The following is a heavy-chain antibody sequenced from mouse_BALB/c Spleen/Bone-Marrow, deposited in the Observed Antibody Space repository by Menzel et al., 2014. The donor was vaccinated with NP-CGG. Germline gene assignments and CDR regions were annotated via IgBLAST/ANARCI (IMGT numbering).Heavy chain of an antibody. Sequence: QVQLQQSGAELVRPGSSVKISCKASGYAFSSYWMSWVKQRPGQGLEWIGQIYPGDGDTNYNGKIKGKATLTADKSSSTAYMQLSSLTSEDSAVYFCARWLPAMDYWGQGTSVTVSS. V-gene: IGHV1-80*01. CDR1: GYAFSSYW. J-gene: IGHJ4*01. CDR3: ARWLPAMDY. D-gene: IGHD2-2*01. CDR2: IYPGDGDT.